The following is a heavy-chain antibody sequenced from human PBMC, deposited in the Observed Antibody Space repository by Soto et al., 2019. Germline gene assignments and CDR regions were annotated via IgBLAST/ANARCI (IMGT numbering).Heavy chain of an antibody. D-gene: IGHD3-10*01. CDR1: GFTFDDYA. CDR2: ISWNSGSI. Sequence: GGSLRLSCAASGFTFDDYAMHWVRQAPGKGLEWVSGISWNSGSIGYADSVKGRFTISRDNAKNSLYLQMNSLRAEDTALYYCAKDMGKSYYGTDYWGQGTLVTVSS. CDR3: AKDMGKSYYGTDY. V-gene: IGHV3-9*01. J-gene: IGHJ4*02.